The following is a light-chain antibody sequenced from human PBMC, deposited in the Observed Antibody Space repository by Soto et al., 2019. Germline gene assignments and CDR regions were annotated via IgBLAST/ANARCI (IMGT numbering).Light chain of an antibody. CDR1: SSDVGGYNY. J-gene: IGLJ2*01. Sequence: QSALTQPASVSGSPGQSITISCTGTSSDVGGYNYVSWYQQHPGKAPKLMIYEVRNRPSGVSNRFSGSKSGTTASLTISGLQAEDEADYYCSSYTSTSTLIFGGGTKLTVL. V-gene: IGLV2-14*01. CDR2: EVR. CDR3: SSYTSTSTLI.